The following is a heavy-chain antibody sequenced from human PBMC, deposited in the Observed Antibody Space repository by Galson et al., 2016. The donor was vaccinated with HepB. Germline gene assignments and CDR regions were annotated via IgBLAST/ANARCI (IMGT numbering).Heavy chain of an antibody. D-gene: IGHD3-10*01. CDR3: ARWIVPIIIEDLYYYGLDV. V-gene: IGHV4-31*03. CDR2: IYYSGST. J-gene: IGHJ6*02. CDR1: GGSISTGGYY. Sequence: TLSLTCTVSGGSISTGGYYWSWIRHLPGRGLEWIGYIYYSGSTFYNPSLQSRLTISVDTSKNQFSLRLSSVTAADTAVYYCARWIVPIIIEDLYYYGLDVWGQGTTVTVSS.